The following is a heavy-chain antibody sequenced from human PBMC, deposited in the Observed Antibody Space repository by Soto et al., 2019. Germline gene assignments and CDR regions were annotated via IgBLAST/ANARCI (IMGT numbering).Heavy chain of an antibody. V-gene: IGHV4-59*11. CDR3: ARGAYVVRGYRLDQ. J-gene: IGHJ5*02. Sequence: PSETLSLPRTSPGIHLNNHCHSLGRPPPGKGLEWIGYIYYSGSTNYNPSLKSRVTISVDTSKNQFSLKLSSVTAADTAVYYCARGAYVVRGYRLDQWGQGTLVTVSS. D-gene: IGHD3-22*01. CDR1: GIHLNNHC. CDR2: IYYSGST.